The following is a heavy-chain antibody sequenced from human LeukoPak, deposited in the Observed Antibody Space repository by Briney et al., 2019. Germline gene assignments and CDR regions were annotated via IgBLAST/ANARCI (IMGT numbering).Heavy chain of an antibody. V-gene: IGHV4-34*01. CDR1: GGSFSGYY. Sequence: PSETLSLTCAVYGGSFSGYYWSWIRQPPGKGLEWIGEINHSGSTNYNPSLKSRVTISVDTSKDQFSLKLSSVTAADTAVYYCARHGTAATEYFQHWGQGTLVTVSS. J-gene: IGHJ1*01. D-gene: IGHD2-15*01. CDR3: ARHGTAATEYFQH. CDR2: INHSGST.